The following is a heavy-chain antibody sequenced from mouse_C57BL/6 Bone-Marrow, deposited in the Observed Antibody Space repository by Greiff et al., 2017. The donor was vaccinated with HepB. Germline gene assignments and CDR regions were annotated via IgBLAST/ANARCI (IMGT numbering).Heavy chain of an antibody. CDR2: IWSGGST. J-gene: IGHJ2*01. CDR3: ARNKRDYDGGGFDY. CDR1: GFSLTSYG. D-gene: IGHD2-4*01. Sequence: QVQLKESGPGLVQPSQSLSITCTVSGFSLTSYGVHWVRQSPGKGLEWLGVIWSGGSTDYNAAFISSLSISKDNSKSHVFFKMNSLRTDDTAIYYCARNKRDYDGGGFDYWGQGTTLTVSS. V-gene: IGHV2-2*01.